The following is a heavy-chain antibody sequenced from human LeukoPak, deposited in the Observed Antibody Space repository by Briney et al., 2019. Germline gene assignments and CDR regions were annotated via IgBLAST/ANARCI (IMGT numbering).Heavy chain of an antibody. D-gene: IGHD2-15*01. CDR3: AKAGGRNYYYYYMDV. J-gene: IGHJ6*03. CDR1: GFTFSSYG. CDR2: ISSGEYM. Sequence: GGSLRLSCEASGFTFSSYGFNWVRQAPGKGLEWVSSISSGEYMYYADSVKGRFTISRDNAKNSLYLQMDSLRAEDTAVYYCAKAGGRNYYYYYMDVWGKGTTVTVSS. V-gene: IGHV3-21*01.